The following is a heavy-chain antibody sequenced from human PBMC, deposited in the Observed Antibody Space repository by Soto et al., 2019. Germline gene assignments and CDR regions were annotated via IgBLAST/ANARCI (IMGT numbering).Heavy chain of an antibody. D-gene: IGHD6-13*01. V-gene: IGHV3-23*01. CDR1: GFTFSSYA. J-gene: IGHJ4*02. Sequence: GGSLRLSCAASGFTFSSYAMSWVRQAPGKGLEWVSAISGSGGSTYYADSVKGRFNISRDNSKNTLYLQMNSLRAEDTAVYYCAKGSSWSSGIAAAGKGYFDCWGQGTLVTVSS. CDR3: AKGSSWSSGIAAAGKGYFDC. CDR2: ISGSGGST.